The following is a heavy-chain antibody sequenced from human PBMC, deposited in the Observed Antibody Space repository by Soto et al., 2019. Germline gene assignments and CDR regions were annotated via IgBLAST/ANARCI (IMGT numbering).Heavy chain of an antibody. CDR3: ATGLGYCSGGSCGEDY. Sequence: ASVKVSCKASGYTFTGYYMHWVRQAPGQGLEWMGWINPNSGGTNYAQKFQGRVTMTRDTSISTAYMELSRLRSDDTPVYYCATGLGYCSGGSCGEDYWGPGTLVTVSS. CDR2: INPNSGGT. CDR1: GYTFTGYY. D-gene: IGHD2-15*01. V-gene: IGHV1-2*02. J-gene: IGHJ4*02.